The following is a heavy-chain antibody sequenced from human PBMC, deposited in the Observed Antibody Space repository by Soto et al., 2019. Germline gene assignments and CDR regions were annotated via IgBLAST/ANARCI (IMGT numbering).Heavy chain of an antibody. Sequence: GGSLRLSCAVSGFSVSYNYMSWVRQSPGKGLEWVSVIYRGDATHYADSVKGRFTISRDNSKNTVYLQMHSLRAEDTAVYYCARDRSDSSRDDSFDIWGQGTVVTVSS. V-gene: IGHV3-53*01. D-gene: IGHD6-25*01. J-gene: IGHJ3*02. CDR1: GFSVSYNY. CDR2: IYRGDAT. CDR3: ARDRSDSSRDDSFDI.